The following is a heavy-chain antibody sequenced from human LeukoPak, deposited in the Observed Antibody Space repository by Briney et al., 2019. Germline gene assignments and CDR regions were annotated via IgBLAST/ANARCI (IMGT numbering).Heavy chain of an antibody. CDR2: IKQDGSEK. V-gene: IGHV3-7*01. Sequence: GGSLRLSCAASGFTVSSNYMSWVRQAPGKGLEWVANIKQDGSEKYYVDSVKGRFTLSRDNAKNSLYLQMNSLRAEDTAVYYCARDYGMDVWGQGTPVTVSS. J-gene: IGHJ6*02. CDR1: GFTVSSNY. CDR3: ARDYGMDV.